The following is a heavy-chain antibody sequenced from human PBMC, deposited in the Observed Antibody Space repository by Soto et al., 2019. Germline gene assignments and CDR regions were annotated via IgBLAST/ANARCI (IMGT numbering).Heavy chain of an antibody. Sequence: EASVKVSCKASGDTSDSFSISWVRQAPGQGLEWMGGIIPMFGTGNYAQKFQGRLTITADESTGTSYMDLKSLRSEDTAVYFCARENRDDNSGWYSSSDWFDPWGQGTLVTVSS. D-gene: IGHD6-19*01. CDR1: GDTSDSFS. V-gene: IGHV1-69*13. CDR2: IIPMFGTG. CDR3: ARENRDDNSGWYSSSDWFDP. J-gene: IGHJ5*02.